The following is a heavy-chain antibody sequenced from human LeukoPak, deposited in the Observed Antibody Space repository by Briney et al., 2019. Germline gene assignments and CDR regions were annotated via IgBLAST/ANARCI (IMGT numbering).Heavy chain of an antibody. D-gene: IGHD6-13*01. J-gene: IGHJ3*02. CDR1: GFTFSSYG. V-gene: IGHV3-33*01. Sequence: TGRSLRLSCAASGFTFSSYGMHWVRQAPGKGLEWVAVIWFDGSDRYYADSVKGRFTITRDNSKSTLYLQMNSLSAEDTAVYYCAREAYSSSWRDAFDIWGQGTMVTVSS. CDR2: IWFDGSDR. CDR3: AREAYSSSWRDAFDI.